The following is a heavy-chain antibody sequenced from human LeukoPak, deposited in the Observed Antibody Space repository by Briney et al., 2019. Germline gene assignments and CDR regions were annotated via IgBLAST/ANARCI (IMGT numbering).Heavy chain of an antibody. CDR1: GFTFSSYA. D-gene: IGHD1-26*01. Sequence: PGGSLRLSCAASGFTFSSYAMSWVRQAPGKGLEWVSAISGSGGTTYYADSVKGRFTISRDNSKSTLYVQMNSLRAEDTAVYYCARGGRSSGGYLYNFDYWGQGTLVTVSS. J-gene: IGHJ4*02. CDR3: ARGGRSSGGYLYNFDY. V-gene: IGHV3-23*01. CDR2: ISGSGGTT.